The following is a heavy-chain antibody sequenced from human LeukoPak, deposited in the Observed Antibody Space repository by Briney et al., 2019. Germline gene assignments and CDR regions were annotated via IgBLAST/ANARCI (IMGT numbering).Heavy chain of an antibody. CDR1: GFTFSAYA. CDR3: ARDRPTGASRVFVVQ. J-gene: IGHJ4*02. CDR2: MSSGSRYI. Sequence: NPGGSLRLSCTASGFTFSAYAMTWVRQAPGKGLEWISSMSSGSRYIYYADSVRGRFTISRDNTKNSMYLVMNNLRAEDTAIYYCARDRPTGASRVFVVQWGQGTPVTVS. V-gene: IGHV3-21*06. D-gene: IGHD3-3*01.